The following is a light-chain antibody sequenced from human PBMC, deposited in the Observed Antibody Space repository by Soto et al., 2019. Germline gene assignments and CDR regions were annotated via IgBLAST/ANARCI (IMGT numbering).Light chain of an antibody. CDR1: QSVSSNY. J-gene: IGKJ5*01. Sequence: EIVLTQSPGTLSLSPGERATLSCRASQSVSSNYLAWYQQKPGQAPRLLIYGASTRATGIPDRFSGSGSGTDFTRTISRLEPEDFAVYYCHQYGSSHQITFGQGTRLEIK. CDR2: GAS. CDR3: HQYGSSHQIT. V-gene: IGKV3-20*01.